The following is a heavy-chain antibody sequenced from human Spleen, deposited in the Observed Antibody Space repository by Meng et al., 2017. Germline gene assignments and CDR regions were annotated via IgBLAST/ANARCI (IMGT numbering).Heavy chain of an antibody. CDR2: ISAYNGNT. J-gene: IGHJ4*02. Sequence: QVQVVQSGAEVKRPGASVKVSCKASHYTFTGYGVSWFRQAPGQGLEWMGWISAYNGNTNYAQKVQGRVTMTRDTSTTTAYMELRNLRSDDTAVYYCVSERGGGSFDYWGQGTLVTVSS. D-gene: IGHD3-10*01. CDR3: VSERGGGSFDY. CDR1: HYTFTGYG. V-gene: IGHV1-18*01.